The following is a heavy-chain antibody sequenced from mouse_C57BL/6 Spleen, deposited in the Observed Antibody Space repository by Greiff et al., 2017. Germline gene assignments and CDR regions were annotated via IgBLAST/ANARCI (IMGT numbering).Heavy chain of an antibody. CDR2: ILPGSGNT. Sequence: QVQLKESGAELMKPGASVKLSCKATGYTFTGYWIEWVKQRPGHGLEWIGEILPGSGNTNYNEKFKGKATFTADTSSNTAYLQLSSLTTEDSAIYYCARWGQAFDYWGQGTTLTVSS. D-gene: IGHD3-2*02. CDR3: ARWGQAFDY. J-gene: IGHJ2*01. CDR1: GYTFTGYW. V-gene: IGHV1-9*01.